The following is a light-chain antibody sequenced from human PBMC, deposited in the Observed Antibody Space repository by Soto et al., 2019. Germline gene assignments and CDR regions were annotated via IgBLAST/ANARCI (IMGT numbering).Light chain of an antibody. CDR1: QSVTNRY. J-gene: IGKJ2*01. CDR2: GIS. CDR3: QQYSSLPHT. Sequence: ESVLTQSPGTLSLSPGERATLSCRASQSVTNRYFAWYQQRPGQAPRLLIYGISNRDTGLPDRFSGSGSGTDFTRTISRLEPEDFVLYYGQQYSSLPHTFGQGTKLEVK. V-gene: IGKV3-20*01.